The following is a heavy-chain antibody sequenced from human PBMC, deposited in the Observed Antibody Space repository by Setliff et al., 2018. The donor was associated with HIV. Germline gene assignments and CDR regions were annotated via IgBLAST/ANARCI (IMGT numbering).Heavy chain of an antibody. CDR1: GFTFSSYW. Sequence: GGSLRLSCAASGFTFSSYWMHWVRQVPGKGLMWVSRINGDGTTKRYAESVQGRFIISRDNAKNTMYLEMNSLRADDTAVYYCANDRDGWMLTSWGQGTLVTVSS. D-gene: IGHD6-19*01. J-gene: IGHJ4*02. CDR3: ANDRDGWMLTS. V-gene: IGHV3-74*01. CDR2: INGDGTTK.